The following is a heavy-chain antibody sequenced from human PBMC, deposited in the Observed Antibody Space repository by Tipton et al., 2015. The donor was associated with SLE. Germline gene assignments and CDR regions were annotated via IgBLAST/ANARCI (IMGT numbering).Heavy chain of an antibody. V-gene: IGHV3-13*01. D-gene: IGHD2-2*01. Sequence: QLVQSGGNLVQPGGSLRLSCAASGFTFSRYDMHWVRHVTGRGLEWISAVGTTADRYYSDSVKGRFTVSRDDVMSSFYLQMYNLRGGDTGVYYCARALLDVVPVLSGMDVWGPGTTV. CDR3: ARALLDVVPVLSGMDV. J-gene: IGHJ6*02. CDR1: GFTFSRYD. CDR2: VGTTADR.